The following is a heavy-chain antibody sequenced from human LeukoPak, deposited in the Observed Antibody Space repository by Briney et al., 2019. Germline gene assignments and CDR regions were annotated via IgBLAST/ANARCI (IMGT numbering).Heavy chain of an antibody. CDR1: GGSISSSSYY. J-gene: IGHJ5*02. V-gene: IGHV4-39*01. CDR2: IYYSGST. Sequence: SETLSLTCTVSGGSISSSSYYWGWIRQPPGKGLEWIGSIYYSGSTYYNPSLKSRVTISVDTSKNRFSLKLSSVTAADTAVYYCARHPHGSQLAHVWFDPWGQGTLVSVST. CDR3: ARHPHGSQLAHVWFDP. D-gene: IGHD6-13*01.